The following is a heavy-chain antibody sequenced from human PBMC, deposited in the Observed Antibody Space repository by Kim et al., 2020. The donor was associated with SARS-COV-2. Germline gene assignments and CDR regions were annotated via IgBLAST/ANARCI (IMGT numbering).Heavy chain of an antibody. CDR1: GFTFSSYA. Sequence: GGSLRLSCSASGFTFSSYAMHWVRQAPGKGLEYVSAISSNGGSTYYADSVKGRFTISRDNSKNTLYLQMSSLRAEDTAVYYCVKDSPSYYDILTGYYNVDYWGQGTLVTVSS. J-gene: IGHJ4*02. V-gene: IGHV3-64D*06. D-gene: IGHD3-9*01. CDR2: ISSNGGST. CDR3: VKDSPSYYDILTGYYNVDY.